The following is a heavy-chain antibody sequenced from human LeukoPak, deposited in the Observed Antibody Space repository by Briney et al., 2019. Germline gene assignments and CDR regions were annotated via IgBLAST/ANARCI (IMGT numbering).Heavy chain of an antibody. CDR2: VNPNSGNT. D-gene: IGHD6-6*01. CDR1: GYTFTSYD. CDR3: ARVWGSSWPFDY. J-gene: IGHJ4*02. Sequence: ASVEVSCKASGYTFTSYDINWVRQATGQGLEWMGWVNPNSGNTGYAQKFQGRVTMTRNTSISTAYMELSSLRSEDTAVYYCARVWGSSWPFDYWGQGTLVTVSS. V-gene: IGHV1-8*01.